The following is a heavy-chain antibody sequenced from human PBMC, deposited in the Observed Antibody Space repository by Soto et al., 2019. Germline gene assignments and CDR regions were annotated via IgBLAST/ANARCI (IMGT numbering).Heavy chain of an antibody. D-gene: IGHD6-13*01. CDR3: AREIAAAGTNYFDY. Sequence: PSETLSLTCTVSGGSISSGGYYWSWIRQQPGKGLEWIGYIYYSGSTYYNPSLKSRVTISVDTSKNQFSLKLSSVTAADTAVYYCAREIAAAGTNYFDYWGQGTLVTVSS. CDR1: GGSISSGGYY. J-gene: IGHJ4*02. V-gene: IGHV4-31*02. CDR2: IYYSGST.